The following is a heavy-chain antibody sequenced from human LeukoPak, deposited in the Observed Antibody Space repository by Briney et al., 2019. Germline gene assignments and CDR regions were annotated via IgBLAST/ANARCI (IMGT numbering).Heavy chain of an antibody. Sequence: ASVKVSCKASGYTFTGYYMHWVRQAPGQGLEWMGWINPNSGGTNYAQKFQGRVTITRDTSASTAYMELSSLRSEDTAVYYCARTDSSRLINKGYYFDYWGQGTLVTVPS. CDR2: INPNSGGT. CDR1: GYTFTGYY. J-gene: IGHJ4*02. D-gene: IGHD6-13*01. V-gene: IGHV1-2*02. CDR3: ARTDSSRLINKGYYFDY.